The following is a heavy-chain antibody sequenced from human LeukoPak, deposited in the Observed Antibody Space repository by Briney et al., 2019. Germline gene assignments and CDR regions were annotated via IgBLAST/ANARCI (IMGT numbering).Heavy chain of an antibody. Sequence: GGSLRLSCAASGFTFSNYWMHWVRQAPGKGLVWVSRINSDGRNTNYADSVKGRFTISRDNAKNTLYLQMNSLRAEDTAVYYCARSDVVKTFDILGQGTMVTVSS. CDR2: INSDGRNT. V-gene: IGHV3-74*01. D-gene: IGHD2-21*01. CDR1: GFTFSNYW. CDR3: ARSDVVKTFDI. J-gene: IGHJ3*02.